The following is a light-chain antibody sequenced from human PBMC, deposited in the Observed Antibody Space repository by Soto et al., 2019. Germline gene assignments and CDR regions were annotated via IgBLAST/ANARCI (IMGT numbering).Light chain of an antibody. J-gene: IGKJ4*01. CDR1: QSFSNY. V-gene: IGKV1-5*03. CDR2: KAS. Sequence: DIQMTQSPSTLSASVGDRVTITCRASQSFSNYLAWYQQKPGEAPKFLIYKASSLESGVPSRFSGSGSGTEFTLTISSLQPDDFAIYYCQQYQSYPLTFGGGTKV. CDR3: QQYQSYPLT.